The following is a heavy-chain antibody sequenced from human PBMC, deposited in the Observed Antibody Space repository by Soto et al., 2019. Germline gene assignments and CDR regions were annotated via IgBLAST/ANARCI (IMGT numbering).Heavy chain of an antibody. CDR1: GFAFSNYW. Sequence: EVQLVESGGGLVQPGGSLRLSCAASGFAFSNYWMSWLRQAPGKGLEWVANINQDGNEKYYVDSMKGRFTVSRDNAKTSLYLQMNSLRAEDTAVYYCASAPFGVVLVSQWFDPWGQGTLVTVSS. CDR2: INQDGNEK. J-gene: IGHJ5*02. CDR3: ASAPFGVVLVSQWFDP. D-gene: IGHD3-3*01. V-gene: IGHV3-7*01.